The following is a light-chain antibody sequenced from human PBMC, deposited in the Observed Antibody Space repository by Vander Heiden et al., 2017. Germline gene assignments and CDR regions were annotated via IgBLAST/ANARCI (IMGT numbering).Light chain of an antibody. CDR3: QQYNSYPYT. V-gene: IGKV1-5*03. CDR2: KAS. Sequence: DIQLTHSPSTLSASVGDRVTITCRASQSISSWLAWYQQKPGKAPKLLIYKASSLESGVPSRFSGSGSGTEFTLTISSLQPDDFATYYCQQYNSYPYTFGQGTKLELK. J-gene: IGKJ2*01. CDR1: QSISSW.